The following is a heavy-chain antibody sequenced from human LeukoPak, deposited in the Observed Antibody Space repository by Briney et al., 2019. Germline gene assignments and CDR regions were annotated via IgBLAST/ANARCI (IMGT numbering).Heavy chain of an antibody. V-gene: IGHV4-59*01. Sequence: PSETLSLTCTVSGGSISSYYWSWIRQPPGKGLEWIGYIYYSGTTNYNPSLKSRVTISVDTSKNQFSLKLSSVTATDTAVYYCARGVYIAAAQYAYWGQGTLVTVSS. CDR2: IYYSGTT. CDR3: ARGVYIAAAQYAY. CDR1: GGSISSYY. D-gene: IGHD6-13*01. J-gene: IGHJ4*02.